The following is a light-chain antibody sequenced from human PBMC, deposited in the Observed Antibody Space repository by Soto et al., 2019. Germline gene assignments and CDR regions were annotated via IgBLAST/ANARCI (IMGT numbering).Light chain of an antibody. CDR1: QSVSSSS. CDR2: GTS. J-gene: IGKJ1*01. V-gene: IGKV3-20*01. CDR3: QQFPSWT. Sequence: EIVLTQSPGTLSLSPGEGATLSCRASQSVSSSSLAWYQQKPGQAPRLLIYGTSHRTIGIPDRFSGSGSGTDFTLTISRLEPEDFAVYYCQQFPSWTFGQGTKVAIK.